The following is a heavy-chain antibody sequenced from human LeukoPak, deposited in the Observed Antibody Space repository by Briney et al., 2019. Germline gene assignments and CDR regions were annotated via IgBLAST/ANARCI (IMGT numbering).Heavy chain of an antibody. CDR2: ISSSSSYI. CDR1: GFTFSSYS. V-gene: IGHV3-21*01. D-gene: IGHD2-15*01. J-gene: IGHJ4*02. CDR3: ARRYCSGGSCYSDY. Sequence: GGSLRLSCAASGFTFSSYSMNWVRQAPGKGLEWVSSISSSSSYIYYADSVKGRFTISRDNAKNSLDLQMNSLRAEDTAVYYCARRYCSGGSCYSDYWGQGTLVTVSS.